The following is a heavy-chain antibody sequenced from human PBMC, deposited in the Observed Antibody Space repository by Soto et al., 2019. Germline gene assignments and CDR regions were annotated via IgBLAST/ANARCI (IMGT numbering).Heavy chain of an antibody. D-gene: IGHD3-10*01. V-gene: IGHV3-74*01. Sequence: EVQLVESGGGLVQPGGSLRLSCAASGFSFSDYWIHWVRQAPEKGLEWVSRIKTDGTSTDYADSVKGRFTISRDNAKNTLSLQMNSLSAEDTAVYYCAKRDGNTYGLFHWGQGTLVTVSS. CDR3: AKRDGNTYGLFH. CDR1: GFSFSDYW. CDR2: IKTDGTST. J-gene: IGHJ4*02.